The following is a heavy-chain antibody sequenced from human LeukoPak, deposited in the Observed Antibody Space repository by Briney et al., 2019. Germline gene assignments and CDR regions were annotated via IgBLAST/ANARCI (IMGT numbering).Heavy chain of an antibody. Sequence: GGSLRLSCVASGFTFSSYWMTWVRQAPGKGLEWVANIKTDGSQIYYVDSVKGRFTISRDNAKNSLYLQMNSLRAEDTAVYYCVRGGRGERPNYWGQGTLVTVSS. D-gene: IGHD3-16*01. CDR2: IKTDGSQI. J-gene: IGHJ4*02. CDR3: VRGGRGERPNY. V-gene: IGHV3-7*01. CDR1: GFTFSSYW.